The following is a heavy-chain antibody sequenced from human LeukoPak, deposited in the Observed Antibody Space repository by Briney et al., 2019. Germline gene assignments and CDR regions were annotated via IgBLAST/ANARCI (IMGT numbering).Heavy chain of an antibody. J-gene: IGHJ4*02. D-gene: IGHD7-27*01. CDR2: ITTSDGNT. CDR3: AKDGGLWVSAHWGDS. V-gene: IGHV3-23*01. CDR1: GFIFRNYA. Sequence: GGSLRLSCVASGFIFRNYAMSWVRQAPGKGLEWVSTITTSDGNTYYADSVKGRFTVSRDNSKNTLYLQMNSLRAEDTAVYYCAKDGGLWVSAHWGDSWGRGTLVTVSS.